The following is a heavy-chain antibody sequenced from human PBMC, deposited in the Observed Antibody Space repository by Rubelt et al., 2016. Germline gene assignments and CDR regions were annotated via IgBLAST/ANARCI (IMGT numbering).Heavy chain of an antibody. J-gene: IGHJ4*02. D-gene: IGHD5-12*01. CDR1: GFTFSSYE. V-gene: IGHV3-48*03. CDR2: ISSSGSTI. CDR3: ARSDIVATITDY. Sequence: EVQLVESGGGLVQPGGSLRLSCAASGFTFSSYEMNWVRQAPGKGLEGVSYISSSGSTIYYADSVKGRFTSSRDNAKNSLYLQMNGLRAEDTAVYYCARSDIVATITDYWGQGTLVTVSS.